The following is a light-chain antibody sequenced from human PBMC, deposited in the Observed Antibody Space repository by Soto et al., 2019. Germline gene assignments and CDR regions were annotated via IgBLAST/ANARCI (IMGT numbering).Light chain of an antibody. V-gene: IGKV3-15*01. J-gene: IGKJ4*01. CDR3: QQYDKWPPLT. CDR2: AAS. Sequence: DIVMTQSPATLSASPGERVTLSCMASQSVSIKLAWYQQKPGQAPRLLIYAASARATGIPDRFSGSGSGTEFTLTISSLQSEDVAVYYCQQYDKWPPLTFGGGTKAEIK. CDR1: QSVSIK.